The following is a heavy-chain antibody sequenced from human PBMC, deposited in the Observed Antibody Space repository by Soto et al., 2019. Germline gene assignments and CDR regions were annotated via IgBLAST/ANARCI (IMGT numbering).Heavy chain of an antibody. Sequence: SETLSLTCTVSGGSISSYYWSWIRQPPGKGLEWIGYIYYSGSTNYNPSLKSRVTISVDTSKNQFSLKLSSVTAADTAVYYCARLAVPAAQLDYWGQGTLVTVSS. J-gene: IGHJ4*02. V-gene: IGHV4-59*08. D-gene: IGHD2-2*01. CDR3: ARLAVPAAQLDY. CDR1: GGSISSYY. CDR2: IYYSGST.